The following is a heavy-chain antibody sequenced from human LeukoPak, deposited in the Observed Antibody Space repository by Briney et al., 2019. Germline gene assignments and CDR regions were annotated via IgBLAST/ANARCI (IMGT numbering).Heavy chain of an antibody. CDR1: GYSFTSYW. J-gene: IGHJ3*02. D-gene: IGHD2-15*01. Sequence: GESLKISCKGSGYSFTSYWISWVRQMPGKGLEWMVRIDPSGSYTNYSPSFQGHVTISGDKSISPASLLWSTLKASGSAMYYCARHDVYCSGGSCTSGRFDIWQRGTVDTVSS. CDR3: ARHDVYCSGGSCTSGRFDI. CDR2: IDPSGSYT. V-gene: IGHV5-10-1*01.